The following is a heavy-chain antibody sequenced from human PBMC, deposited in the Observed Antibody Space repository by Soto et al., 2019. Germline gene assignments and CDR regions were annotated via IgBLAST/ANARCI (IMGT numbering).Heavy chain of an antibody. Sequence: EVQLVESGGGLVKPGGSLRLSCAASGFTFSSYSMNWVRQAPGKGLEWVSSISSSSSYIYYADSVKGRFTISRDNAKNSLYLQMNSLRAEDTAVYYCARDAGNLDYYGMDVWGQGTTVTVSS. V-gene: IGHV3-21*01. CDR1: GFTFSSYS. D-gene: IGHD6-13*01. J-gene: IGHJ6*02. CDR2: ISSSSSYI. CDR3: ARDAGNLDYYGMDV.